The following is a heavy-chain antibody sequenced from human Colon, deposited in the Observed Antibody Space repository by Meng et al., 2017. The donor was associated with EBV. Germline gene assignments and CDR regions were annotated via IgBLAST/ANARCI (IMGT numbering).Heavy chain of an antibody. V-gene: IGHV4-34*02. CDR1: GGSFSGYY. CDR3: ARGLAWFRELLSINWFDP. D-gene: IGHD3-10*01. Sequence: VQLQQLGAGLLKPSENLSLTCAVYGGSFSGYYWTWIRQPPGKGLEWIGEINHSGSTNYNPSLKSRVTISVDTSKNQFSLKLSSVTAADTAVYYCARGLAWFRELLSINWFDPWGQGTLVTVSS. J-gene: IGHJ5*02. CDR2: INHSGST.